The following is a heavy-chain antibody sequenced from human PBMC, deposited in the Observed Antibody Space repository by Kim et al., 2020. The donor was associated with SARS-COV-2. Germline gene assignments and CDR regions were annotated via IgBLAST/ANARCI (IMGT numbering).Heavy chain of an antibody. CDR3: ARAGDYDISGYYGFLHH. D-gene: IGHD3-22*01. Sequence: SVKGRFTISGDNAKNTLYLQMNSLRPEDTAVYYCARAGDYDISGYYGFLHHWGQGALVTVSS. V-gene: IGHV3-74*01. J-gene: IGHJ1*01.